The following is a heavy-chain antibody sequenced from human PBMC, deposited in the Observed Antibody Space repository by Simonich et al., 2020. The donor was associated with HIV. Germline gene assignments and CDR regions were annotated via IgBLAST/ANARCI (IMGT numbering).Heavy chain of an antibody. D-gene: IGHD3-10*01. CDR3: ARNGPDYYRGYYYIDV. CDR1: GGSFSTYY. CDR2: NNHSGTT. V-gene: IGHV4-34*01. Sequence: QVQLQQWGAGLLKPSETLSLTCAVYGGSFSTYYWNWIRQSPGKGLKGSGENNHSGTTNYTPSLEGRVTISVDTSKKQFSLRLSSVTAADTAVYYCARNGPDYYRGYYYIDVWGKGTTVTVSS. J-gene: IGHJ6*03.